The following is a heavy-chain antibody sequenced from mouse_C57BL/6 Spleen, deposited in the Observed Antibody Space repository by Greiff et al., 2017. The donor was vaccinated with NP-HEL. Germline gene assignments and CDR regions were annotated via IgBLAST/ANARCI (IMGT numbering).Heavy chain of an antibody. J-gene: IGHJ3*01. CDR3: APGLFAY. V-gene: IGHV1-53*01. D-gene: IGHD4-1*01. CDR1: GYPLTGYW. CDR2: INPSNGGT. Sequence: VQLQQPGTELVKPGASVKLSCKVSGYPLTGYWMHWVKQRPGQGLEWIGIINPSNGGTNYNEKFKGKATLTVDKSSSTAYMQLSSLTSEYSAVYYCAPGLFAYWGQGTLVTVSA.